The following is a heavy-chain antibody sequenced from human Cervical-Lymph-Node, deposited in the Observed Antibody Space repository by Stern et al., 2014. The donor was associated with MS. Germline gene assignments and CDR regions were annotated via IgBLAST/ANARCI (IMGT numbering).Heavy chain of an antibody. CDR2: IYPADSDT. CDR3: VRRRDSDSYDTFDI. D-gene: IGHD3-22*01. CDR1: GYSFSHFW. J-gene: IGHJ3*02. Sequence: EVQLVQSGAEVKKPGESLKISCKTSGYSFSHFWIGWVRQMPGKGLEWVGIIYPADSDTTYSPSFQGQVTISADVSMSTAYLQWSSLKASDTAMYYCVRRRDSDSYDTFDIWGQGTMLTVSS. V-gene: IGHV5-51*01.